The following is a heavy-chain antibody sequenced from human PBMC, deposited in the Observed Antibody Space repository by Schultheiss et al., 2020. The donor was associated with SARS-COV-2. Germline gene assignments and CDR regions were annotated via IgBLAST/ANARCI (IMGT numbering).Heavy chain of an antibody. Sequence: SETLSLTCAVYGGSFSGYYWGWIRQPPGKGLEWIGYIYYSGSTYYNPSLKSRVTISVDTSKNQFSLKLSSVTAADTAVYYCASDPLICSGGSCYPSHFDYWGQGTLVTVSS. CDR2: IYYSGST. D-gene: IGHD2-15*01. V-gene: IGHV4-59*08. CDR1: GGSFSGYY. J-gene: IGHJ4*02. CDR3: ASDPLICSGGSCYPSHFDY.